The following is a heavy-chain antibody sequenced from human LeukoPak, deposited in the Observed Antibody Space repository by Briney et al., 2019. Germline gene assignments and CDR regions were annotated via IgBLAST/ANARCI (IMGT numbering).Heavy chain of an antibody. V-gene: IGHV3-53*01. J-gene: IGHJ6*03. CDR1: GFTVSSNY. D-gene: IGHD6-19*01. Sequence: GGSLRLSCAASGFTVSSNYMSWVRQAPGKGLEWVSVIYSGGSTYYADSVKGRFTISRDNSKNTLYLQMNSLGAEDTAVYYCARDSGWYNMDVWGKGTTVTVSS. CDR2: IYSGGST. CDR3: ARDSGWYNMDV.